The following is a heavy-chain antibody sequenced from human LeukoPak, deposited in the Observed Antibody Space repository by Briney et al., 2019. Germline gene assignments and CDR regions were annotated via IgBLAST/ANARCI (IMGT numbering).Heavy chain of an antibody. CDR2: IYYDGSNK. V-gene: IGHV3-33*01. D-gene: IGHD2-15*01. CDR1: GFTFSSYG. CDR3: ARDTSGYYDY. Sequence: GRSLRLSCAASGFTFSSYGMHWVRQAPGKGLEWVAVIYYDGSNKYYADSVKVRFTMSRDNSKNTLYLQVNSVRAEDTAVYYCARDTSGYYDYWGQGALVTVSS. J-gene: IGHJ4*02.